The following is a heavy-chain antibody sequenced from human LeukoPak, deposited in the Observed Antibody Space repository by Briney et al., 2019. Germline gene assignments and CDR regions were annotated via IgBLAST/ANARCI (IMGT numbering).Heavy chain of an antibody. Sequence: GGSLRLSCAASGFTFSSYSMNWVRQAPGKGLEWVSSISSSSSYIYYADSVKGRFTISRDNAKNSLYLQMNSLRAEDTAVYYCARDRRAGYSSGCPGYWGQGTLVTVSS. V-gene: IGHV3-21*01. CDR2: ISSSSSYI. CDR1: GFTFSSYS. J-gene: IGHJ4*02. D-gene: IGHD6-19*01. CDR3: ARDRRAGYSSGCPGY.